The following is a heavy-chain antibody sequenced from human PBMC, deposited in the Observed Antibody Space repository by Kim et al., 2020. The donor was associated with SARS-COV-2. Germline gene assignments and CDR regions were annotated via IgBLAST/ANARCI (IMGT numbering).Heavy chain of an antibody. J-gene: IGHJ4*02. Sequence: SETLSLTCAVYGGSFSGYYWSWIRQPPGKGLEWIGEINHSGSTNYNPSLKSRVTISVDTSKNQFSLKLSSVTAADTAVYYCARGGGYCSSTSCTRYSSSWYLYWGQGTLVTVSS. V-gene: IGHV4-34*01. CDR1: GGSFSGYY. CDR3: ARGGGYCSSTSCTRYSSSWYLY. D-gene: IGHD2-2*01. CDR2: INHSGST.